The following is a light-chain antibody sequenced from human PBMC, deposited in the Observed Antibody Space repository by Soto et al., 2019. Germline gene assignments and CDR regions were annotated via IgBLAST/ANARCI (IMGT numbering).Light chain of an antibody. V-gene: IGKV1D-13*01. CDR2: DAS. CDR3: QQFINFPLT. CDR1: QGISSA. Sequence: AVQLTQSPASLSASVGDRVTITCRASQGISSALAWYQQRSGKGVRLLIYDASNLESGVPSRFSGSGSGTEFTLTISSLQPADFATYYCQQFINFPLTFGGGTKVEI. J-gene: IGKJ4*01.